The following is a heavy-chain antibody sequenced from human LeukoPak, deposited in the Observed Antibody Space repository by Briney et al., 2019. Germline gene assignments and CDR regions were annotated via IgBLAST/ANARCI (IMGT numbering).Heavy chain of an antibody. V-gene: IGHV1-2*02. J-gene: IGHJ1*01. D-gene: IGHD3-3*01. CDR2: INPNSGGT. CDR3: ARAGPNDFWSGFQP. CDR1: GYTFTGYY. Sequence: ASVKVSCKASGYTFTGYYMHWVRQAPGQGLEWMGWINPNSGGTNYAQKFQGRVTMTRDTSISTAYMELSRLRSDDTAVYYCARAGPNDFWSGFQPWGQGTLVTVSS.